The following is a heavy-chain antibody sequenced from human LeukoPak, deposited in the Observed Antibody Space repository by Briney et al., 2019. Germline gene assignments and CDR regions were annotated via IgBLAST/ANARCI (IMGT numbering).Heavy chain of an antibody. CDR2: ISGSGSTM. D-gene: IGHD3-9*01. Sequence: GGSLRLSCTASGFTYSTFEMHCVRQAPGTGLEWVSYISGSGSTMYYADSVKGRFTMSRDNAKNSLYLDMKSLRGEDTALYFCTRGRYFGIDFWGQGSLVIVSS. CDR3: TRGRYFGIDF. J-gene: IGHJ4*02. V-gene: IGHV3-48*03. CDR1: GFTYSTFE.